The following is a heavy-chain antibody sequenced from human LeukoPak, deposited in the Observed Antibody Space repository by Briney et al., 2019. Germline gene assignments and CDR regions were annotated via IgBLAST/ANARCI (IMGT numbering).Heavy chain of an antibody. J-gene: IGHJ4*02. D-gene: IGHD3-22*01. CDR2: IYYSGST. CDR1: GGSVSSYY. CDR3: ARVESSGYYFVPYFDY. Sequence: SETLSLTCTVSGGSVSSYYWSWIRQPPGKGLEWIGYIYYSGSTNYNPSLKSRVTISVDTSKNQFSLKLSSVTAADTAVYYCARVESSGYYFVPYFDYWGQGTLSPSPQ. V-gene: IGHV4-59*02.